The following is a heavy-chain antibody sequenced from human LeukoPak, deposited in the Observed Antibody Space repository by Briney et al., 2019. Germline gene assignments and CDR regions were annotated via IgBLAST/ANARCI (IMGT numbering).Heavy chain of an antibody. D-gene: IGHD6-13*01. CDR3: ARDSSSSWYGDAFDI. CDR2: ISSSSSTI. CDR1: GFTFSSYS. Sequence: GGSLRLSCAASGFTFSSYSMNWVRQAPGKGLEWVSYISSSSSTIYYADSVKGRFTISRDNAKNSLYLQMNSLRDEDTAVYYCARDSSSSWYGDAFDIWGQGTMVTVSS. V-gene: IGHV3-48*02. J-gene: IGHJ3*02.